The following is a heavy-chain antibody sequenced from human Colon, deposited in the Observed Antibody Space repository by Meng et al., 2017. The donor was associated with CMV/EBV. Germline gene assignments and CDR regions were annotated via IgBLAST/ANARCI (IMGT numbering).Heavy chain of an antibody. D-gene: IGHD3-10*01. V-gene: IGHV4-30-4*08. Sequence: TVSGGSISSRDYYWGWIRQPPGQGLEWIGHMFYSGSTYYNPSLKSRVTISVDTSRNQFSLRLSSVTAADTAVYYCARVRVYGLGIGRWFDPWGQGTLVT. CDR1: GGSISSRDYY. CDR2: MFYSGST. CDR3: ARVRVYGLGIGRWFDP. J-gene: IGHJ5*02.